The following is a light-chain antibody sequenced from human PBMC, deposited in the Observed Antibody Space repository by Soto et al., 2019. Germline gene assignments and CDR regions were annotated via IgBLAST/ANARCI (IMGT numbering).Light chain of an antibody. V-gene: IGKV1-5*03. CDR2: GAS. CDR3: QQYIDYPRT. Sequence: DIQMTQSPSTLSASVGDRVTITCRASQSIRSWLAWYQQKPGKAPKLLIYGASSLESGVPSRFSGSGSGTEFTLTISSLQPDDFATYYCQQYIDYPRTFGRGTKVEIK. J-gene: IGKJ1*01. CDR1: QSIRSW.